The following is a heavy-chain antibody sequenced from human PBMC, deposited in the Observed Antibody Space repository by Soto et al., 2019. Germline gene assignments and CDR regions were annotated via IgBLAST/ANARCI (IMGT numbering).Heavy chain of an antibody. V-gene: IGHV4-59*01. CDR2: IYKSGST. D-gene: IGHD2-2*01. CDR1: SGSISGYS. Sequence: SETLSLTCTVSSGSISGYSWTWIRQPPGKGLEWIGYIYKSGSTTYNPSLKSRVTMSVDTSKSQLSLKLTSVIAADTAVYYCARGVPNCSSSSCYFDYWSQGALVTVSS. CDR3: ARGVPNCSSSSCYFDY. J-gene: IGHJ4*02.